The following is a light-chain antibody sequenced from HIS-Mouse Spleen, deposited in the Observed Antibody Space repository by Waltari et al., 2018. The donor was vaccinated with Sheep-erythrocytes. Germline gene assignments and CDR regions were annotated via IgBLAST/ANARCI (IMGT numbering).Light chain of an antibody. CDR1: QSISSW. CDR3: QQYNRYSTWT. CDR2: KAS. Sequence: DIQMTQSPSTLSASVGDRVTITCRASQSISSWLAWYQQKPGKAPKLLIYKASSLESGVPSRFSGSGSGPEFTLTISSLQPDDFATYYCQQYNRYSTWTFGQGTKVEIK. J-gene: IGKJ1*01. V-gene: IGKV1-5*03.